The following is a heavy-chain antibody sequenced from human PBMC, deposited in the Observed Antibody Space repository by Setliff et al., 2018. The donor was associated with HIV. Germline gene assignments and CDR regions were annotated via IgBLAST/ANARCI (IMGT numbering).Heavy chain of an antibody. CDR1: GYTFTSYG. Sequence: ASVKVSCKASGYTFTSYGISWVRQAPGLGLEWMGWISGYNGKTDFAQKFQDRVIVTTDTSTNTVYMEVMRLTSDDTAVYFCAREGVATPDEEGYYFDQWGQGTLVTAPQ. J-gene: IGHJ4*02. CDR2: ISGYNGKT. V-gene: IGHV1-18*01. CDR3: AREGVATPDEEGYYFDQ.